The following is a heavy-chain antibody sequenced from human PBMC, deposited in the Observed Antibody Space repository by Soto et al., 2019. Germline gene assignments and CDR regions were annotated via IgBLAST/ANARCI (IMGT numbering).Heavy chain of an antibody. Sequence: QVQLQESGPGLVKPSETLSLTCTVSGGSISGYYWTWIRQPPGKGLEWIGYIHYTGSTNYNPSLKSRVTISVDTSKNQFSLKLSSVTAADTAVYYCARGRWELRVGSDYWGQGTLVTVSS. CDR2: IHYTGST. V-gene: IGHV4-59*08. CDR3: ARGRWELRVGSDY. J-gene: IGHJ4*02. D-gene: IGHD1-26*01. CDR1: GGSISGYY.